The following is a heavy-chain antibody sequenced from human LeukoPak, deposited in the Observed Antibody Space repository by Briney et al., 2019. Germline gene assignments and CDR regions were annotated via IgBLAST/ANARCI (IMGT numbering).Heavy chain of an antibody. J-gene: IGHJ3*02. CDR3: AKDDLEQQLVLFYAFDI. CDR2: ISYDGSNK. V-gene: IGHV3-30*07. CDR1: GFTFSSYA. Sequence: GGSLRLSCAASGFTFSSYAVHWVRQAPGKGLEWVAVISYDGSNKYYADSVKGRYTISRDNSKNTLYLQMNSLRAEDTAVYYCAKDDLEQQLVLFYAFDIWGQGTMVTVSS. D-gene: IGHD6-13*01.